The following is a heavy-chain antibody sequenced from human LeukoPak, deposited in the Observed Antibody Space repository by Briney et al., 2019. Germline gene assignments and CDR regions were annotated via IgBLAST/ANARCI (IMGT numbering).Heavy chain of an antibody. CDR3: AKCGKNYYFDY. V-gene: IGHV3-9*01. D-gene: IGHD1-14*01. CDR2: ISWNSGNI. J-gene: IGHJ4*02. CDR1: GFTFDDYA. Sequence: GGSLRLSCAASGFTFDDYAVHWVRQAPGKGLEWVSGISWNSGNIGYAGSVRGRFTISRDNAKNSLYLQMNSLRAEDTALYYCAKCGKNYYFDYWGQGTLVTVSS.